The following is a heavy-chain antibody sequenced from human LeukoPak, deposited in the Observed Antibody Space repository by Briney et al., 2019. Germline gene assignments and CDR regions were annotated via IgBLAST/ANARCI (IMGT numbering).Heavy chain of an antibody. CDR1: GFTFSSFA. V-gene: IGHV3-23*01. CDR2: LTAGTRNT. Sequence: PGGSLRLSCAASGFTFSSFAMTWVRQAPGKGLEWVSTLTAGTRNTYYADSVKGRFTISRDNSKNTLYLQMNSLRAEDTAVYYCFDLYSSSGYWGQGTLVTVSS. CDR3: FDLYSSSGY. J-gene: IGHJ4*02. D-gene: IGHD6-6*01.